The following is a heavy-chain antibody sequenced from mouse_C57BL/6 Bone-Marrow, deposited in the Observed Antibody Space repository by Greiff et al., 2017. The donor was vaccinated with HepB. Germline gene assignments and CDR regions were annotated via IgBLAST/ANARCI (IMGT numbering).Heavy chain of an antibody. Sequence: QVQLQQSVPGLVAPSQTLSNTSTVPGFSLTSDGVDAVCQSPGKGLEWLGVIWGVGSTNYSSALKSRLSISKDNSKRQVFLKMNSLQTDDTAMYYCASNQLRFRGAMGYSGQGASVAIS. J-gene: IGHJ4*01. CDR3: ASNQLRFRGAMGY. CDR1: GFSLTSDG. CDR2: IWGVGST. D-gene: IGHD3-2*02. V-gene: IGHV2-6*01.